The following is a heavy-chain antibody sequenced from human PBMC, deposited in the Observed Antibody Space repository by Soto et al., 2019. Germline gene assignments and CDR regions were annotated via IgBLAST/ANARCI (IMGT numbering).Heavy chain of an antibody. D-gene: IGHD2-15*01. CDR1: GGSISNSSYY. Sequence: QLQLQESGPGLVKPSETLSLTCTVSGGSISNSSYYWGWIRQPPGKGLEWIGSIYYSGSTYYNPYLKSRVTISVDTSKNHFSLKLSSVHAADTAVYYCARHTPAISISDHWGQGELVTVSS. J-gene: IGHJ4*02. V-gene: IGHV4-39*01. CDR3: ARHTPAISISDH. CDR2: IYYSGST.